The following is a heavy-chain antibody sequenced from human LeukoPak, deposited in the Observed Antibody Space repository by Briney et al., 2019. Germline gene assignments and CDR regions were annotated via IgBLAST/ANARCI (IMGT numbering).Heavy chain of an antibody. CDR3: VKGPTAHYYDHMDV. V-gene: IGHV3-23*01. CDR1: GFTFSNYA. Sequence: GGPLRLSCSASGFTFSNYAMSWVRQAPGKGLEWVSTISGSGHNTYYVDSVKGRLTISRDNSKNTLYLQMNSLRVDDTAVYYCVKGPTAHYYDHMDVWGKGTTVTVSS. J-gene: IGHJ6*03. D-gene: IGHD1-1*01. CDR2: ISGSGHNT.